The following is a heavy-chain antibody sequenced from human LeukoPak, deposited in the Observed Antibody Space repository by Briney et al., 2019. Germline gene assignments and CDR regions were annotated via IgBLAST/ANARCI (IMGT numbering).Heavy chain of an antibody. V-gene: IGHV3-21*01. CDR3: TSVGSGTYYKVPY. CDR1: GFTFSSYS. CDR2: IGSSGYYM. D-gene: IGHD3-10*01. Sequence: PGRSRRLSCAASGFTFSSYSMNWVRQAPGKGLEWVSSIGSSGYYMFYADSVKGRFTMSRDNAKNSLFLQMNSLRPEDTAVYYCTSVGSGTYYKVPYWGQGTLVTVSS. J-gene: IGHJ4*02.